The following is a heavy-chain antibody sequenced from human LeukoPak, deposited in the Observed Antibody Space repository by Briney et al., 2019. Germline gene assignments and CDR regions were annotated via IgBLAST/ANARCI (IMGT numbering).Heavy chain of an antibody. V-gene: IGHV5-51*01. Sequence: GESLKISCKGSGYSFTSYWIGWVRQMPGKGLEWMGIIYPGDSDTRYSPSFQGQVTISADKSISTAYLQWSSLKAPDTAMYYCARRAYYYGSGSYWLDYWGQGTLVTVSS. D-gene: IGHD3-10*01. J-gene: IGHJ4*02. CDR3: ARRAYYYGSGSYWLDY. CDR2: IYPGDSDT. CDR1: GYSFTSYW.